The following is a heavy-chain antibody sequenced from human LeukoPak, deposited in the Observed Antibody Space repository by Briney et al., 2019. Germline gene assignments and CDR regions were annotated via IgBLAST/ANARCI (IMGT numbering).Heavy chain of an antibody. CDR3: ARRLVDYGGNRPFDY. V-gene: IGHV2-5*02. D-gene: IGHD4-23*01. CDR1: GFSLSPRGVG. CDR2: ICRDDDK. Sequence: SGPTLVNPTQTLTLTCTSSGFSLSPRGVGVGWIRQPPGKALEWLALICRDDDKRYSPPLKSRLTITKDTSKNQVVLTMTNMDPVDTATYYCARRLVDYGGNRPFDYWGPGTLVTVSS. J-gene: IGHJ4*02.